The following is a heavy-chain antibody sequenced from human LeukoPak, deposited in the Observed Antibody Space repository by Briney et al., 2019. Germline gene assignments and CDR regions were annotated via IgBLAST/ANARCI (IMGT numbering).Heavy chain of an antibody. CDR3: ATTRGRWLQFPDY. D-gene: IGHD5-24*01. V-gene: IGHV5-51*01. CDR2: IYPGDSDT. J-gene: IGHJ4*02. Sequence: GESLKISCKGSGYSFTSYWIGWVRQMPGKGLERMGIIYPGDSDTRYSPSFQGQVTISADKSISTAYLQWSSLKASDTAMYYCATTRGRWLQFPDYWGQGTLVTVSS. CDR1: GYSFTSYW.